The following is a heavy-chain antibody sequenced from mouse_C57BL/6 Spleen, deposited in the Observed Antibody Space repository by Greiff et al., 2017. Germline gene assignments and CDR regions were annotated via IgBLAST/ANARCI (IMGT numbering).Heavy chain of an antibody. CDR2: IDPSDSET. Sequence: QVQLKQPGAELVRPGSSVKLSCKASGYTFTSYWMHWVKQRPIQGLEWIGNIDPSDSETHYNQKFKNKATLTVDKSSSTAYMQLSSLTSEESAVYYCARDYYCGSSYVGYFDYWGQGTTLTVSS. D-gene: IGHD1-1*01. V-gene: IGHV1-52*01. J-gene: IGHJ2*01. CDR1: GYTFTSYW. CDR3: ARDYYCGSSYVGYFDY.